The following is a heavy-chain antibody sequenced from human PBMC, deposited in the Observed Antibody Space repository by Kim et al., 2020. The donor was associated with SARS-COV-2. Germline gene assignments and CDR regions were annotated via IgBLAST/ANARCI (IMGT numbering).Heavy chain of an antibody. Sequence: SETLSLTCTVSGGSISSSSYYWGWIRQPPGKGLEWIGSIYYSGSTYYNPSLKSRVTISVDTSKNQFSLKLSSVTAADTAVYYCAREQGPSITGTSFAFDIWGQGTMVTVSS. CDR1: GGSISSSSYY. D-gene: IGHD1-20*01. CDR3: AREQGPSITGTSFAFDI. J-gene: IGHJ3*02. V-gene: IGHV4-39*07. CDR2: IYYSGST.